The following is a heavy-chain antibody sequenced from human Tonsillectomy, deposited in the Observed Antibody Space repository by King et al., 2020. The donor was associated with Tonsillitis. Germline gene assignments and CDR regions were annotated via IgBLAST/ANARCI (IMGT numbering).Heavy chain of an antibody. J-gene: IGHJ3*02. V-gene: IGHV3-21*01. Sequence: QLVQSGGGLVKPGGSLRLSCAASGFTFSSYTMNWVRQAPGKGLEWVSSISSRRSYIYYANYGKGRFTISRDNAKNSLYLQMNSLRAEDTAVYYCARAGDSSGYYFSIWGQGTMVTVSS. CDR1: GFTFSSYT. CDR2: ISSRRSYI. D-gene: IGHD3-22*01. CDR3: ARAGDSSGYYFSI.